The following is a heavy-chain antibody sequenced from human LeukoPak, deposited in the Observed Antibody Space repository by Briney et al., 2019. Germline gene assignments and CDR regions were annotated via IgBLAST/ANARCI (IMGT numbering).Heavy chain of an antibody. J-gene: IGHJ5*02. Sequence: ASVNVSCTASGYTFTSYGINWVRQAPGQGLEWMGWISTYDANTEYAQKLQGRVTMTTDTSTSTAYMEVRSLRSDDTAVYYCARDGRGHWDTSRWYLGNWFDPWGQGTLVTVSS. D-gene: IGHD6-13*01. V-gene: IGHV1-18*01. CDR2: ISTYDANT. CDR1: GYTFTSYG. CDR3: ARDGRGHWDTSRWYLGNWFDP.